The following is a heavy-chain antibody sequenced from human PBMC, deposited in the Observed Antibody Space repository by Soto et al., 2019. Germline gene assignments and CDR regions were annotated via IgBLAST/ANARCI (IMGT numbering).Heavy chain of an antibody. CDR3: ARAQGSGFLVS. J-gene: IGHJ4*02. CDR2: IYYSGST. V-gene: IGHV4-59*08. CDR1: DGSFSPNY. D-gene: IGHD3-10*01. Sequence: PSETLSLTCTVSDGSFSPNYWGWIRQPPGKGLEWIGYIYYSGSTYYNPSLKSRVTISVDTSKNQFSLKLSSVTAADTAVYYCARAQGSGFLVSWGQGTLVTVYS.